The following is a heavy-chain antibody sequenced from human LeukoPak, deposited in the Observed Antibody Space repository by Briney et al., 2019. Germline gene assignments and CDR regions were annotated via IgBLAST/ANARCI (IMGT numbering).Heavy chain of an antibody. D-gene: IGHD1-26*01. CDR3: ARHDGSYLN. CDR1: GASFSGYY. CDR2: INQSGST. Sequence: SETLSLTCAVYGASFSGYYWSWIRQPPGKGLEWIGEINQSGSTNYNPSLKSRVTISVDTSKNQFSLKLSSVTAADTAVYYCARHDGSYLNWGQGTLVTVSS. V-gene: IGHV4-34*01. J-gene: IGHJ4*02.